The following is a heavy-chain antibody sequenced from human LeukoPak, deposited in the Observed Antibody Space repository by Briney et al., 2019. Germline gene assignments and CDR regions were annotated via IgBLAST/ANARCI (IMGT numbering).Heavy chain of an antibody. CDR1: GYTFTSYD. D-gene: IGHD2-2*01. J-gene: IGHJ4*02. Sequence: GASVKVSCRASGYTFTSYDINWVRQATGQGLEWMGWMNPNSGNTGYAQKFQGRVTMTRNTSISTAYMELSSLRSEDTAVYYCARNRRVVVPAALGYWGQGTLVTVSS. CDR2: MNPNSGNT. V-gene: IGHV1-8*01. CDR3: ARNRRVVVPAALGY.